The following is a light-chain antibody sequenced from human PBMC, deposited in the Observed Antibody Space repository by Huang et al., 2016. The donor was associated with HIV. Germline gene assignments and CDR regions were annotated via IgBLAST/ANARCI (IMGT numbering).Light chain of an antibody. CDR1: PRVSTN. Sequence: ENVMTPSPATLSVSPGESATLTCRASPRVSTNLVRYQQQPGQAPRLLIYYAATKATGVPARVSGSGSGTEFILTISSLQAEDFAVYYCHQYHTWPPLTFGGGTKVEIK. CDR3: HQYHTWPPLT. CDR2: YAA. J-gene: IGKJ4*01. V-gene: IGKV3-15*01.